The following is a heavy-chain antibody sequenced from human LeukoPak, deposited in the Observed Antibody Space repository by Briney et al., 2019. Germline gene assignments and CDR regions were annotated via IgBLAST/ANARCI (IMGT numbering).Heavy chain of an antibody. CDR1: GGPFSSYY. CDR2: IYYSGST. V-gene: IGHV4-59*01. Sequence: PSETLSLTCTVSGGPFSSYYWSWIRQPPGKGLEWIGYIYYSGSTNYNPSLKSRVTISVDTSKNQFSLKLRSVTAADTAVYYCVRLLLVDKDMVYYYYGMDVWGQGTTVTVSS. CDR3: VRLLLVDKDMVYYYYGMDV. D-gene: IGHD5-18*01. J-gene: IGHJ6*02.